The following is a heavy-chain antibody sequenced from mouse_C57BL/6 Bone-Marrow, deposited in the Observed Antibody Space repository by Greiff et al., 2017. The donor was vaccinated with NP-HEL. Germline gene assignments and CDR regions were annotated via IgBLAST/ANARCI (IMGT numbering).Heavy chain of an antibody. J-gene: IGHJ4*01. CDR1: GYTFTSYW. D-gene: IGHD2-3*01. Sequence: QVQLKQPGTELVKPGASVKLSCKASGYTFTSYWMHWVKQRPGQGLEWIGNINPSNGGTNYNEKFKSKATLTVDKSSSTAYMQLSSLTSEDAAVYYCARKFYEGYAMDYWGQGTSVTVSS. CDR2: INPSNGGT. V-gene: IGHV1-53*01. CDR3: ARKFYEGYAMDY.